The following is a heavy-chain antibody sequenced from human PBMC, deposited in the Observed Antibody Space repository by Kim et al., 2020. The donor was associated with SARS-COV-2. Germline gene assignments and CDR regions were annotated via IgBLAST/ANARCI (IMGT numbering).Heavy chain of an antibody. CDR3: ATAAVAGTLSWFDP. J-gene: IGHJ5*02. Sequence: AQKFQGRVTMTEDTSKDTAYMELSSLRPEDTAVYYCATAAVAGTLSWFDPWGQGTLVTVSS. D-gene: IGHD6-19*01. V-gene: IGHV1-24*01.